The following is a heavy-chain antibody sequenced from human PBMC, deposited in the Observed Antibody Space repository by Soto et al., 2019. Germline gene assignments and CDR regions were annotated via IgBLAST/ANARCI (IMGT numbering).Heavy chain of an antibody. CDR1: GYTFTSYA. J-gene: IGHJ4*02. D-gene: IGHD3-3*01. V-gene: IGHV1-3*01. Sequence: QVQLVQSGAEVKKPGASVKVSCKASGYTFTSYAMHWVRQAPGQRLEWMGWINAGNGKTKYSQKFQGRVTITRDTSASTAYMELSSLRSEDTAVYYCARDLREYYDFWSGYSNCDYWGQGTLVTVSS. CDR2: INAGNGKT. CDR3: ARDLREYYDFWSGYSNCDY.